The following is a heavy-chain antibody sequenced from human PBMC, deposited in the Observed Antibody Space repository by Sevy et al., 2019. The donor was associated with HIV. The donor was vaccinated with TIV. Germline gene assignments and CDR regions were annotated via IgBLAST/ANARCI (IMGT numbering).Heavy chain of an antibody. CDR1: GFTVSSNY. Sequence: GGSLRLSCAASGFTVSSNYLSWVRPAPGKGLEWVSVLYSGGSTFYADSVKGRFTTSRDNSKDTLYLHMNSLRAEDKAGYYCARDGVVVAATGYYYYYGMDVWGQGTTVTVSS. J-gene: IGHJ6*02. V-gene: IGHV3-53*01. CDR3: ARDGVVVAATGYYYYYGMDV. CDR2: LYSGGST. D-gene: IGHD2-15*01.